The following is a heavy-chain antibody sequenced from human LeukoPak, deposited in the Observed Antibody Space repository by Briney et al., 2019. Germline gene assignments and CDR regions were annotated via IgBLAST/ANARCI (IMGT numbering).Heavy chain of an antibody. CDR1: DGSISSYY. V-gene: IGHV4-4*07. CDR2: IYNSGST. J-gene: IGHJ4*02. CDR3: ARETVTGSWYYFDY. D-gene: IGHD4-17*01. Sequence: SQTLFLTCTVSDGSISSYYWSWIRQPAGKGLEWIGRIYNSGSTDHNPSLKSRVTMSLDTSKNQFSLKLSSVTAADTAVYYCARETVTGSWYYFDYWGQGTPVTVSS.